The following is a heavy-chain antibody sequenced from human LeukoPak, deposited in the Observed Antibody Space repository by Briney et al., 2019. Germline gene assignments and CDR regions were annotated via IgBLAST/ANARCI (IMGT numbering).Heavy chain of an antibody. Sequence: AGGSLRLSCAASGFIFSSYGMHWVRQAPGKGLEWVSYISSSGSTIYYVDSVKGRFTISRDNAKNSLYLQMNSLRAEDTAVYYCARDRRPTAMVRHHYYMDVWGKGTTVTISS. V-gene: IGHV3-48*04. CDR3: ARDRRPTAMVRHHYYMDV. J-gene: IGHJ6*03. CDR2: ISSSGSTI. D-gene: IGHD5-18*01. CDR1: GFIFSSYG.